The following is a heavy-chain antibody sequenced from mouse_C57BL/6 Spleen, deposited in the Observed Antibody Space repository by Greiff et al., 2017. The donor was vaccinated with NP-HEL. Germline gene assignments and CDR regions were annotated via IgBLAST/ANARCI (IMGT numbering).Heavy chain of an antibody. V-gene: IGHV3-6*01. Sequence: EVKLMESGPGLVKPSQSLSLTCSVTGYSITSGYYWNWIRQFPGNKLEWMGYISYDGSNNYNPSLKNRISITRDTSKNQFFLKLNSVTTEDTATYYCARGDTTVVGIFDYWGQGTTLTVSS. CDR3: ARGDTTVVGIFDY. CDR1: GYSITSGYY. CDR2: ISYDGSN. J-gene: IGHJ2*01. D-gene: IGHD1-1*01.